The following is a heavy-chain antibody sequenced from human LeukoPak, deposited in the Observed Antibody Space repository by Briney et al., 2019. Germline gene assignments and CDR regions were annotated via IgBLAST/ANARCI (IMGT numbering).Heavy chain of an antibody. CDR1: GFTFSSYS. CDR3: ARGSIVGADGLFDY. V-gene: IGHV3-21*01. J-gene: IGHJ4*02. D-gene: IGHD1-26*01. Sequence: GGSPRLSCAASGFTFSSYSMNWVRQAPGKGLEWVSSISSSSSYIYYADSVKGRFTISRDNAKNSLYLQMNSLRAEDTAVYYCARGSIVGADGLFDYWGQGTLVTVSS. CDR2: ISSSSSYI.